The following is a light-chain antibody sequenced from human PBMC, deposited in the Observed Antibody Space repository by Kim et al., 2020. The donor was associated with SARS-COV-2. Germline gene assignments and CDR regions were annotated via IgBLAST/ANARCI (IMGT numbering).Light chain of an antibody. Sequence: ASVKLTCTLSSGHSSYAIAWHQQQPEKGPRYLMKLNSDGSHRKGDGIPDRFSGSSSGAERYLTISSLQSEDEADYYCQTWGTGSWVFGGGTQLTVL. V-gene: IGLV4-69*01. CDR2: LNSDGSH. CDR1: SGHSSYA. J-gene: IGLJ3*02. CDR3: QTWGTGSWV.